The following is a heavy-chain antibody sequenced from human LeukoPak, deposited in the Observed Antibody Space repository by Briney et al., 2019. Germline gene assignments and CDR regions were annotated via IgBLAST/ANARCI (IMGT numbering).Heavy chain of an antibody. CDR2: IIPILGIA. CDR1: GGTFSSYA. J-gene: IGHJ4*02. CDR3: ARETGGYYDSSGYYYNY. V-gene: IGHV1-69*04. Sequence: SVKVSCKASGGTFSSYAISWVRPAPGQGLEWMGRIIPILGIANSAQKFQGRVTITADKSTITAYMELSSLRSEDTAVYYCARETGGYYDSSGYYYNYWGQGTLVTVSS. D-gene: IGHD3-22*01.